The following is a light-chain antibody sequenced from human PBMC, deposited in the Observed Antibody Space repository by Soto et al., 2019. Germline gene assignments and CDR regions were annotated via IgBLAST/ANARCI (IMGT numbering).Light chain of an antibody. CDR2: DAS. V-gene: IGKV1-5*01. CDR3: QQYYTYST. J-gene: IGKJ5*01. Sequence: DIQLTQSPSTVSAAVGDSDTIPCRASQNIRNLLAWYQQKPGKAPKPLIFDASTLKTGVPSRFGGSGSGAEFNFTITGLQPDDFATYFCQQYYTYSTFGQGTRLEIK. CDR1: QNIRNL.